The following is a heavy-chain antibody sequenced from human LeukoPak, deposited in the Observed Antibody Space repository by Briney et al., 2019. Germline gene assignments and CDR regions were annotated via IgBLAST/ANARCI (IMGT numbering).Heavy chain of an antibody. CDR1: GFTFSSYA. CDR2: ISGSGGST. Sequence: GGSLRLSCAASGFTFSSYAMSWVRQAPGKGLEWVSAISGSGGSTYYADSVKGRFTISRDNSKNTPYLQMNSLRAEDMAVYYCAKDADLVVVPADYFDYWGQGTLVTVSS. CDR3: AKDADLVVVPADYFDY. V-gene: IGHV3-23*01. D-gene: IGHD2-2*01. J-gene: IGHJ4*02.